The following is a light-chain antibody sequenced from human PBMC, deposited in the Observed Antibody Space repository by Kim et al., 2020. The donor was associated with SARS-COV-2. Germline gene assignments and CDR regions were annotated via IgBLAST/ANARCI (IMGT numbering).Light chain of an antibody. Sequence: QSALTQPASVSGSPGQSITLSCTGTSSDVGGYNYVSWYQQHPGKAPKLMIYDVSNRPSGVSNRFSGSKSGNTASLTISGLQAEDEADYYCSSYTSSSTVVFGGGTQLTV. CDR1: SSDVGGYNY. CDR2: DVS. CDR3: SSYTSSSTVV. V-gene: IGLV2-14*03. J-gene: IGLJ2*01.